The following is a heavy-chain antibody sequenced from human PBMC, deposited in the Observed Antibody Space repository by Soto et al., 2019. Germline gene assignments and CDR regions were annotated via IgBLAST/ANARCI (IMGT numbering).Heavy chain of an antibody. CDR1: GFTFSSYE. J-gene: IGHJ4*02. V-gene: IGHV3-48*03. Sequence: EVQLVESGGGLVQPGGSLRLSCAASGFTFSSYEMNWVRQAPGKGLEWVSYISSSGSTIYYADSVKGRFTISRDNAKNSLYLQMNSLRAEDTAVYYCARDSVIWQQLVPLDYWGQGTLVTVSS. D-gene: IGHD6-13*01. CDR2: ISSSGSTI. CDR3: ARDSVIWQQLVPLDY.